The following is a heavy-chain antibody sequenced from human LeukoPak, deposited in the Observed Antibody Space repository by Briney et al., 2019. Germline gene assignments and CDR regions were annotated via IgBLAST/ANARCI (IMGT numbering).Heavy chain of an antibody. J-gene: IGHJ4*02. CDR1: GFTFSSYA. V-gene: IGHV3-23*01. Sequence: GGSLRLSCAASGFTFSSYAMSWVRQAPGKGLEWVSAISGSGGSTYYADSVKGRFTISRDNSKNTLYLQMNSLRAEDTAVYYCAKNPPTGPYCSSTSCPLTLDYWGQGTLVTVSS. CDR3: AKNPPTGPYCSSTSCPLTLDY. CDR2: ISGSGGST. D-gene: IGHD2-2*01.